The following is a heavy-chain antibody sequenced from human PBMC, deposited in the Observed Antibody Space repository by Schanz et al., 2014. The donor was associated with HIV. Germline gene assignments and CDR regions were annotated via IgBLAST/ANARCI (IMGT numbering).Heavy chain of an antibody. D-gene: IGHD6-19*01. CDR1: GFTFRRHG. CDR3: STDIAVAGRGGMDL. V-gene: IGHV3-30*19. Sequence: QLQLVESGGGVVQPGRSQRLSCAASGFTFRRHGMHWVRQAPGKGLEWVAVMSYVGSNKYYADSVKGRFTISRDNSKNTLHLQMNSLRPEDTAVYYCSTDIAVAGRGGMDLWGQGTTVTVAS. J-gene: IGHJ6*02. CDR2: MSYVGSNK.